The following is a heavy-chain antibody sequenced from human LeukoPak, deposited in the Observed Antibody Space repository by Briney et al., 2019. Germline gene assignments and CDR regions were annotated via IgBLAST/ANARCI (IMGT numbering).Heavy chain of an antibody. CDR2: INGDGRNI. CDR1: GFTFSSYW. D-gene: IGHD5/OR15-5a*01. J-gene: IGHJ5*02. CDR3: GKGPGYSVYDNLPHH. V-gene: IGHV3-74*01. Sequence: GGSLRLSCVASGFTFSSYWMHWVRQDPRKGLVWVSRINGDGRNINYADSVRGRFTISRDNSKNTLNLQMDSLRADDTAVYYCGKGPGYSVYDNLPHHWGQGTLVTVSS.